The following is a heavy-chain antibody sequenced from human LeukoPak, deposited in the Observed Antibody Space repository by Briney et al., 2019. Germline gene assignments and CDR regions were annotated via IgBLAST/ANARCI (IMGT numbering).Heavy chain of an antibody. Sequence: TPSETLSLTCTVSGGSISSSSYYWGWIRQPPGKGLEWIGSIYYSGSTYYNPSLKSRVTISVDTSKNQFSLKLSSVTAADTAMYYCAKSGGSGLIDYWGQGTLVTVSS. D-gene: IGHD6-25*01. CDR2: IYYSGST. V-gene: IGHV4-39*01. CDR1: GGSISSSSYY. J-gene: IGHJ4*02. CDR3: AKSGGSGLIDY.